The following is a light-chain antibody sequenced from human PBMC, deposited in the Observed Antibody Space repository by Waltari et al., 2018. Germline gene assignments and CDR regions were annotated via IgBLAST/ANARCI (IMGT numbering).Light chain of an antibody. J-gene: IGLJ2*01. V-gene: IGLV2-14*01. CDR3: SSYTGRGTVI. Sequence: QSVLTQPASVSGSPGQSITISCPGTNSDIGSYSYVSWYQQYPGKAPKLIIYDLTERPSGVSTRFSGSKSGNTASLTISGLQADDEADYFCSSYTGRGTVIFGRGTMVTVL. CDR2: DLT. CDR1: NSDIGSYSY.